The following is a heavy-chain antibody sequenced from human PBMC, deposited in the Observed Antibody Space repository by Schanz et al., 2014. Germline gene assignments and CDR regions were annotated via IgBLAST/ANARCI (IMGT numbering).Heavy chain of an antibody. V-gene: IGHV1-18*01. CDR1: GYIFGSHG. Sequence: LMQSGSEVRKPGASVKVSCKASGYIFGSHGMTWVRQAPGQGPELMGWINAHTGNTQYAQKFQGRVNMPRDTVTTTVHFELKRQRTDDTAIDYCSRVHMATYHYSSPGAFDICGRGTRVTVSS. CDR3: SRVHMATYHYSSPGAFDI. J-gene: IGHJ3*02. D-gene: IGHD6-19*01. CDR2: INAHTGNT.